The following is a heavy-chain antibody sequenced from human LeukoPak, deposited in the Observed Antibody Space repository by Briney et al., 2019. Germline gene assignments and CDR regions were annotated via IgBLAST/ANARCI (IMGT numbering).Heavy chain of an antibody. CDR2: IIPIFGTA. CDR3: ARRLTGGCSSTSCYDAFDI. V-gene: IGHV1-69*13. J-gene: IGHJ3*02. Sequence: ASVKVSCKASGGTFSSYAISWVRPAPGQGLEWMGGIIPIFGTANYAQKFQGRVTITADESTSTAYMELSSLRSEDTAVYYCARRLTGGCSSTSCYDAFDIWGQGTMVTVSS. CDR1: GGTFSSYA. D-gene: IGHD2-2*01.